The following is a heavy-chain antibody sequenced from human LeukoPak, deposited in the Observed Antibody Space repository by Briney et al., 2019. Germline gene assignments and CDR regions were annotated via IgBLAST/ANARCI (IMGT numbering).Heavy chain of an antibody. D-gene: IGHD1-26*01. CDR1: GYSISSGYY. CDR2: IYHSGST. CDR3: ARDHSRSSWDFDY. J-gene: IGHJ4*02. V-gene: IGHV4-38-2*02. Sequence: SETLSLTCAVSGYSISSGYYWGWIRQPPGKGLEWIGSIYHSGSTYYNPSLKSRVTISVDTSKNQFSLKLSSVTAADTAVYYCARDHSRSSWDFDYWGQGTLVTVSS.